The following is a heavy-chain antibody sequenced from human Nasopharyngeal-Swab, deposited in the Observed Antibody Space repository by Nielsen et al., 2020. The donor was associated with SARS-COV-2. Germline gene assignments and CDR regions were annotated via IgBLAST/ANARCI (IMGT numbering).Heavy chain of an antibody. CDR3: ARDRGYSSGWPDAFDI. J-gene: IGHJ3*02. CDR2: IYYSGST. CDR1: GGSISSYY. V-gene: IGHV4-59*13. D-gene: IGHD6-19*01. Sequence: SETLSLTCTVSGGSISSYYWSWIRQPPGKGLEWIGYIYYSGSTNYNPSLKSRVTISVGTSKNQFSLKLSSVTAADTAVYYCARDRGYSSGWPDAFDIWGQGTMVTVSS.